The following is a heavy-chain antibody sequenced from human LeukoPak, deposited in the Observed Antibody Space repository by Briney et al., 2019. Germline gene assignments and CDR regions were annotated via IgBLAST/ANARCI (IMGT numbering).Heavy chain of an antibody. J-gene: IGHJ4*02. CDR2: ISSSGTTI. V-gene: IGHV3-48*03. CDR1: GFTFSNYE. D-gene: IGHD3-10*01. Sequence: GSLRLSCAAPGFTFSNYEMNWVRQAPGKGLEWVSYISSSGTTIYYADSVKGRFTISRDYAKKSLYLQMNSLRAEDTAVYYCARVPYLSFGEAYFDYWGQGTLVTVSS. CDR3: ARVPYLSFGEAYFDY.